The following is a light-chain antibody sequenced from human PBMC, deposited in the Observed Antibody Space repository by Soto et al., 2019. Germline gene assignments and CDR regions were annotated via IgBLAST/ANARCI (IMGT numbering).Light chain of an antibody. CDR1: SSNIGAGYD. CDR3: QSYDSSLSGYV. Sequence: QAVVTQPPSVSGSPGQRVTISFTGRSSNIGAGYDVHWYQQLPGTAPKLLIYGNSNRPSGVPDRFSGSKSGTSASLAITGLQAEDEADYYCQSYDSSLSGYVFGSGTKLTVL. J-gene: IGLJ1*01. CDR2: GNS. V-gene: IGLV1-40*01.